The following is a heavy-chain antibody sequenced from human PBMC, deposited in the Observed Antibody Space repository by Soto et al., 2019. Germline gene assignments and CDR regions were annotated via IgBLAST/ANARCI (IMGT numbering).Heavy chain of an antibody. V-gene: IGHV1-69*14. CDR1: GATFSSYA. CDR3: VRVVAIPGYPDN. D-gene: IGHD5-12*01. Sequence: QVQLVQSGAEVRQPASSVKVSCKTSGATFSSYAITWVRQAPGQGLEWMGGIVPTVDTSTYALKFQGRVTITADKFTNTVYMELSSLRSDDTAVYYCVRVVAIPGYPDNWGQGTLVTVSS. J-gene: IGHJ4*02. CDR2: IVPTVDTS.